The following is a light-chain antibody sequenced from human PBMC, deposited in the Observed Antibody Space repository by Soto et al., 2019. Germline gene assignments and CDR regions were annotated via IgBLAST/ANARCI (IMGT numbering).Light chain of an antibody. CDR2: RNT. V-gene: IGLV1-40*01. Sequence: QSVLTQPPSASGTPGQRVTVSCSGSSSNIGSYTVNWYQQLPGTVPKLLIYRNTYRPSGVPDRFSGSRSATSASLTITGLQAEDEADYYCQSYDRSLSGSFFGTGTKLTVL. J-gene: IGLJ1*01. CDR1: SSNIGSYT. CDR3: QSYDRSLSGSF.